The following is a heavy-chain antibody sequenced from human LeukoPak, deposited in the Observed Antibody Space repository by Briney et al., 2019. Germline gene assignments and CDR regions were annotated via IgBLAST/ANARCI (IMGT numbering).Heavy chain of an antibody. CDR2: NRNRANSYTT. CDR1: GFTFSDHY. Sequence: GGSLRLSCAASGFTFSDHYMDWVRQAPGKGLEWVGRNRNRANSYTTEYAATVKGRFTISRDDSKNSLYLQMNSLKTEDTAVYYCARDLARRGRYDSSDPGGFDYWGQGTLVTVSS. D-gene: IGHD3-22*01. J-gene: IGHJ4*02. CDR3: ARDLARRGRYDSSDPGGFDY. V-gene: IGHV3-72*01.